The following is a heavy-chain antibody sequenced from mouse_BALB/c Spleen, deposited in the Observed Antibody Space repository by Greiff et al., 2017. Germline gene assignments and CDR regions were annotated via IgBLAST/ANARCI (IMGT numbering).Heavy chain of an antibody. D-gene: IGHD4-1*02. Sequence: EVKLMESGPGLVKPSQSLSLTCTVTGYSITSDYAWNWIRQFPGNKLEWMGYISYSGSTSYNPSLKSRISITRDTSKNQFFLQLNSVTTEDTATYYCARGTQLGGVAYWGQGTLVTVSA. J-gene: IGHJ3*01. CDR2: ISYSGST. CDR1: GYSITSDYA. CDR3: ARGTQLGGVAY. V-gene: IGHV3-2*02.